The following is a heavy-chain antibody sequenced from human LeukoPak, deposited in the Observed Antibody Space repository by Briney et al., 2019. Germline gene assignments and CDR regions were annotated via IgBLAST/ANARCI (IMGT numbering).Heavy chain of an antibody. CDR1: GGSISSYY. V-gene: IGHV4-59*01. Sequence: SETLSLTCTVSGGSISSYYWSWIRQPPGKGLEWIGYIYYSGSTNYNPSLKSRVTISVDTSKNQFSLKLSSVTAADTAVYYCARYPLTPTITIPTGAFDIWGQGTMVTVSS. J-gene: IGHJ3*02. CDR2: IYYSGST. CDR3: ARYPLTPTITIPTGAFDI. D-gene: IGHD3-3*01.